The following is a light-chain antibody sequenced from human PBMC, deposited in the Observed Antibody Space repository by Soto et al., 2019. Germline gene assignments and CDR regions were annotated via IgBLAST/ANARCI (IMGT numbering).Light chain of an antibody. CDR2: QDT. Sequence: SYELTQPPSVSVSPGQTASITCSGDKLGDKYACWYRQKPGQSPVLVIYQDTKRPSRIPERFSGSNSGNTATLTISGTQAMDEADYYCQAWDSSTACVFGTGTKLTVL. J-gene: IGLJ1*01. CDR3: QAWDSSTACV. CDR1: KLGDKY. V-gene: IGLV3-1*01.